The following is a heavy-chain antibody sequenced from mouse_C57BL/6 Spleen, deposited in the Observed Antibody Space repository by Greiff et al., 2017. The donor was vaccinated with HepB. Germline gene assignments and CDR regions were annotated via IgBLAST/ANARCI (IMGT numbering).Heavy chain of an antibody. V-gene: IGHV1-26*01. J-gene: IGHJ2*01. D-gene: IGHD2-5*01. CDR2: INPNNGGT. CDR1: GYTFTDYY. CDR3: ARCYSNYPYYFDY. Sequence: EVQLQQSGPELVKPGASVKISCKASGYTFTDYYMNWVKQSHGKSLEWIGDINPNNGGTSYNQKFKGKATLTVDKSSSTAYMELRSLTSEDSAVYYCARCYSNYPYYFDYWGQGTTLTVSS.